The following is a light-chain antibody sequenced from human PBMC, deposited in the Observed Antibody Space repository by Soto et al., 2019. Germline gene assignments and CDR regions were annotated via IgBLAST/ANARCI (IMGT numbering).Light chain of an antibody. CDR3: QKGNSFPLN. J-gene: IGKJ4*01. CDR1: QSISSW. CDR2: AAS. Sequence: DIQMTHAPSSVYASVLDRGTRTFRASQSISSWLAWYQQKPGKASKLLIYAASILQSGVPSRFSGSGSGTDFSLTISSLQPEDFATYYCQKGNSFPLNCGGG. V-gene: IGKV1-12*01.